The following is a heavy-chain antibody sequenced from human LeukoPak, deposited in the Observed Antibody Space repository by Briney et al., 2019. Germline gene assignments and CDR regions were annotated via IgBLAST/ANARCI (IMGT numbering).Heavy chain of an antibody. CDR2: IYYSGST. CDR1: GGSISRSGYY. CDR3: ARETDY. J-gene: IGHJ4*02. Sequence: SETLSLTCTVSGGSISRSGYYWGWLRQPPGKGLEWIGTIYYSGSTYYNPSLKSRVTISVDTSKNQFSLKVTSVTAADTAVYYCARETDYWGQGTLVTVSS. V-gene: IGHV4-39*07.